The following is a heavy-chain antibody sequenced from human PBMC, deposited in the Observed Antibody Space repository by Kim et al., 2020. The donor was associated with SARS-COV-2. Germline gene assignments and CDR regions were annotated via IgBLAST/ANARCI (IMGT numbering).Heavy chain of an antibody. CDR3: ALGTNWFGP. CDR2: ITGSGGST. Sequence: GGSLRLSCAASGFTFSNLAMSWVRQAPGKGLEFVSSITGSGGSTYYADSVKGRFTISRDNSKSILYLQMNYLRAEDAAVYYCALGTNWFGPWGQGTLGTV. J-gene: IGHJ5*02. D-gene: IGHD1-1*01. V-gene: IGHV3-23*01. CDR1: GFTFSNLA.